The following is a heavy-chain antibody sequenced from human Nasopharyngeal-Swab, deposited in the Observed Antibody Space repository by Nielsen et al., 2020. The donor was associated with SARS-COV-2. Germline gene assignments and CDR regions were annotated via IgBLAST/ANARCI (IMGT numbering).Heavy chain of an antibody. CDR2: ISGSSSYI. V-gene: IGHV3-21*01. Sequence: GESLKISCAASGFTFSPYTMNWVRQAPGKGLEWVSSISGSSSYIFYADSVKGRFTISRDNAKNSLYLQMNSLRAEDTAVYYCARAYDLWFGEQGDFDPWGQGTLVTVSS. CDR1: GFTFSPYT. D-gene: IGHD3-10*01. J-gene: IGHJ5*02. CDR3: ARAYDLWFGEQGDFDP.